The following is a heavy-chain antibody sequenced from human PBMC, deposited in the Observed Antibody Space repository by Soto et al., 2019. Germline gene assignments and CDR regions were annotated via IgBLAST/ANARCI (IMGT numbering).Heavy chain of an antibody. CDR3: ARDPNDILTCLPDAFDI. J-gene: IGHJ3*02. CDR2: IKQDGSEK. D-gene: IGHD3-9*01. V-gene: IGHV3-7*01. CDR1: GFTFSSYW. Sequence: EVQLVESGGGLVQPGGSLRLSCAASGFTFSSYWMSWVRQAPGKGLEWVANIKQDGSEKYYVDSVKGRFTISRDNAKNSLYLQMNSLRAEDTAVYYCARDPNDILTCLPDAFDILGQGTMVPVSS.